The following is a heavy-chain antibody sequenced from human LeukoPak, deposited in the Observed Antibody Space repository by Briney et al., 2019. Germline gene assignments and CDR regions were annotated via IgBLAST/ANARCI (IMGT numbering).Heavy chain of an antibody. D-gene: IGHD7-27*01. CDR1: GFTFSSYA. CDR3: ARGWSGDKDGFDY. J-gene: IGHJ4*02. V-gene: IGHV3-30-3*01. Sequence: GGSLRLSCAASGFTFSSYAMHWVRQAQARGWSGWQSVKGRFTISRDNAKNSLYLQMNSLRAEDTAVYYCARGWSGDKDGFDYWGQGTLVTVSS.